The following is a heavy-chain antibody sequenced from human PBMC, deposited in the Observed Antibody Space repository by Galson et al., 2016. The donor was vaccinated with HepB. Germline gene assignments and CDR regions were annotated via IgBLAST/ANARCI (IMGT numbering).Heavy chain of an antibody. V-gene: IGHV3-74*01. D-gene: IGHD2-2*01. CDR2: INNDGSST. J-gene: IGHJ6*02. Sequence: LRLSCAASGFTFTQCWMHWVRLVPGKGLAWVGRINNDGSSTNYADSAKGRSTITRDNVENTVYLQMNSLTVEDTAIYFCARGPRYQVHYAMDAWGRGTTVTVS. CDR3: ARGPRYQVHYAMDA. CDR1: GFTFTQCW.